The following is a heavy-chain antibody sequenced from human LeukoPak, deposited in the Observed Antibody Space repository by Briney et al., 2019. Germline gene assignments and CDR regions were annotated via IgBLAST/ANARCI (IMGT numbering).Heavy chain of an antibody. J-gene: IGHJ5*01. CDR1: GFTFSSYA. D-gene: IGHD6-19*01. Sequence: GGSLRLSCAASGFTFSSYAMSWVRQAPGKGLEWVSAISGSGGSTYYADSVKGRFTISRDNSKNTLYLQMNSLRAEDTAVYYCARNSAWGLFFFDFWGQGTLVTVSS. CDR2: ISGSGGST. V-gene: IGHV3-23*01. CDR3: ARNSAWGLFFFDF.